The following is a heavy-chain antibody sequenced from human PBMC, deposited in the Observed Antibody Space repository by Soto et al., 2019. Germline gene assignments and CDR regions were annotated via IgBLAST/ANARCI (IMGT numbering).Heavy chain of an antibody. CDR3: ARETGLWQLVAGDWFDP. V-gene: IGHV4-59*12. J-gene: IGHJ5*02. D-gene: IGHD6-6*01. CDR1: AGSISSYY. Sequence: SETLSLTCTVAAGSISSYYCSWIRQPPGKGLEWIGYVYHSGSTNYNPSLKSRVTISVDTSKNQFSLKLSSVTAADTAVYYCARETGLWQLVAGDWFDPWGQGTLVTVSS. CDR2: VYHSGST.